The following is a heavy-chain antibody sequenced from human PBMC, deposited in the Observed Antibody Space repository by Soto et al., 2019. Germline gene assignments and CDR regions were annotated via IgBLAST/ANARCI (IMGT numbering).Heavy chain of an antibody. CDR2: IIPIFGVT. D-gene: IGHD1-1*01. Sequence: QVQLVQSGAEVKKPGSSVKVSCKASGGTFSSYTITWVQQAPGQGLEWLGRIIPIFGVTNYAQKFQDRVTITSDRSTTTAYMELSRLISEDTAVYYCVRDWENTTLTWGFGDSWCQGTLVTVSS. CDR1: GGTFSSYT. CDR3: VRDWENTTLTWGFGDS. J-gene: IGHJ4*02. V-gene: IGHV1-69*08.